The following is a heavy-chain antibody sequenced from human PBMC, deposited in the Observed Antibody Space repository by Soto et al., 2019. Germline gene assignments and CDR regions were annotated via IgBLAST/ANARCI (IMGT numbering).Heavy chain of an antibody. CDR1: RSSIRIRGYY. Sequence: SDTLSLTYTVSRSSIRIRGYYSSCIRQHPGKGLESIGYISYIGRTYYNPSRKSRLTISVDRSNNQLSLQLSSVTAADTAVYYCARDLDSELGTITGAFDIWGQGTLVTVSS. J-gene: IGHJ3*02. CDR3: ARDLDSELGTITGAFDI. CDR2: ISYIGRT. V-gene: IGHV4-31*03. D-gene: IGHD5-12*01.